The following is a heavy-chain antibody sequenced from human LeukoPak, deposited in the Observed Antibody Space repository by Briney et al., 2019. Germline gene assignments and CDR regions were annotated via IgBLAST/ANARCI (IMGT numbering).Heavy chain of an antibody. D-gene: IGHD6-6*01. Sequence: GGSLRLSCAASGFTFSSYWMSWVRQAPGKGLEWVANIKQDGSEKYYVDSVKGRFTISRDNAKNSLYLQMNSLTAADTAVYYCARGESIAALRWCWFDPWGQGTLVTVSS. J-gene: IGHJ5*02. CDR3: ARGESIAALRWCWFDP. CDR2: IKQDGSEK. CDR1: GFTFSSYW. V-gene: IGHV3-7*01.